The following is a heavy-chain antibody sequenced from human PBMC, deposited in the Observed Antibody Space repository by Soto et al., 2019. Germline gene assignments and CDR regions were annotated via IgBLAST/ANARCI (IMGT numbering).Heavy chain of an antibody. CDR3: AKDYYGGNSWVYYYYGMDV. V-gene: IGHV3-30*18. J-gene: IGHJ6*02. Sequence: GGSLRLSCAASGFTFSSYGMHWVRQAPGKGLEWVAVISYDGSNKYYADSVKGRFTISRDNSKNTLYLQMNSLRAEDTAVYYCAKDYYGGNSWVYYYYGMDVWGQGTTVTVSS. CDR1: GFTFSSYG. D-gene: IGHD2-21*02. CDR2: ISYDGSNK.